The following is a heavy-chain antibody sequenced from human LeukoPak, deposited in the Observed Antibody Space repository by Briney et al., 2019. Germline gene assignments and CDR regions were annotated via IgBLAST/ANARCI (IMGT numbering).Heavy chain of an antibody. V-gene: IGHV3-74*01. Sequence: GGSLRLSCAASGFTFSSYWMHWVRQAPGKGVVWVSRINSDGSRTKYADSVKGRFTISRDNAKNTLYLQMNSLRAEDTAVYSCARDGPASSGYYNAFDIWGQGTMVTVSS. CDR3: ARDGPASSGYYNAFDI. J-gene: IGHJ3*02. CDR1: GFTFSSYW. CDR2: INSDGSRT. D-gene: IGHD3-22*01.